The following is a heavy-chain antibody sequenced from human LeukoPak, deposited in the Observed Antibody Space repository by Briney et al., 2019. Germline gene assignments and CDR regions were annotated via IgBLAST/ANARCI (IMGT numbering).Heavy chain of an antibody. Sequence: SETLSLTCTVSGGSISSYYWSWIRQPAGKGLEWIGRIYTSGSTNYNPSLKSRVTMSVDTSKNQFSLKLSSVTAADTAVYYCASSWLSYGDLKLDYWGQGTLVTVSS. D-gene: IGHD4-17*01. J-gene: IGHJ4*02. CDR3: ASSWLSYGDLKLDY. CDR1: GGSISSYY. V-gene: IGHV4-4*07. CDR2: IYTSGST.